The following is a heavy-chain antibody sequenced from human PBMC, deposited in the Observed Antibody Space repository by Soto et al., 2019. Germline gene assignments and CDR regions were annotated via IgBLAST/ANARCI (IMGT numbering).Heavy chain of an antibody. Sequence: GGSLRLSCAASGFTFSSYGMHWVRQAPGKGLEWVAVIWYDGSNKYYADSVKGRFTISRDNSKNTLYLQMNSLRAEDTAVYYCAKGENIAARDYWGQGTLVTVSS. J-gene: IGHJ4*02. CDR3: AKGENIAARDY. V-gene: IGHV3-33*06. CDR2: IWYDGSNK. D-gene: IGHD6-6*01. CDR1: GFTFSSYG.